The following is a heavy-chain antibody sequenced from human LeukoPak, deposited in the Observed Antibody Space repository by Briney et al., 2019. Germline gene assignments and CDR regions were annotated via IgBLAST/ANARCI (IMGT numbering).Heavy chain of an antibody. CDR1: GFTFDDYA. D-gene: IGHD1-26*01. Sequence: GRSLRLSCAASGFTFDDYAMHWVRQAPGKGLEWVSGISWNSGSIGYADSVKGRFTISRDNSKNTLYLQMNSLRAEDTAVYYCAKVGVGATISYYFDYWGQGTLVTVSS. J-gene: IGHJ4*02. V-gene: IGHV3-9*01. CDR3: AKVGVGATISYYFDY. CDR2: ISWNSGSI.